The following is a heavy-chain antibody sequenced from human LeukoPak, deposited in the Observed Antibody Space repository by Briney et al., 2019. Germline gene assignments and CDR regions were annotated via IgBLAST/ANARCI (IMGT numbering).Heavy chain of an antibody. V-gene: IGHV1-8*01. D-gene: IGHD3-10*01. J-gene: IGHJ6*03. Sequence: ALVKVSCKASGYTFTSYDINWVRQATGQGLEWMGWMNPNSGEKGHAQKFQGRVTITRETSINTAYMELSSLRSEDTAVYYCARGPNNQVVRGVIGYYYMDVWGKGTTVTVSS. CDR3: ARGPNNQVVRGVIGYYYMDV. CDR1: GYTFTSYD. CDR2: MNPNSGEK.